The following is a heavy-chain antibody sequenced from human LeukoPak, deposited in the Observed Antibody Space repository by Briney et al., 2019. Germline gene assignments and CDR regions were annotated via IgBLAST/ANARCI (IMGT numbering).Heavy chain of an antibody. J-gene: IGHJ4*02. D-gene: IGHD3-22*01. V-gene: IGHV3-30*18. CDR1: GLTFSSYG. Sequence: GGSLRLSCAASGLTFSSYGMHWVRQAPGKGLEWVAVISYDGSNKYYADSVKGRFTISRDNSKNTLYLQMNSLRAEDTAAYYCAKDGGYYDSSGYPDYWGQGTLVTVSS. CDR3: AKDGGYYDSSGYPDY. CDR2: ISYDGSNK.